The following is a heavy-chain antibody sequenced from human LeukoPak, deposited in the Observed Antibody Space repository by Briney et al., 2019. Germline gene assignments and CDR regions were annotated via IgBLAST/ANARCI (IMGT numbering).Heavy chain of an antibody. CDR1: GGTFSSYA. D-gene: IGHD2-15*01. Sequence: SVKVSCKASGGTFSSYAISWVRQAPGKGLEWMGRIIPILGIANYAQKFQGRVTITADKSTSTAYMELSSLRSEDTAVYYCARDSEYCSGGSCYPNWFDPWGQGTLVTVSS. J-gene: IGHJ5*02. CDR2: IIPILGIA. V-gene: IGHV1-69*04. CDR3: ARDSEYCSGGSCYPNWFDP.